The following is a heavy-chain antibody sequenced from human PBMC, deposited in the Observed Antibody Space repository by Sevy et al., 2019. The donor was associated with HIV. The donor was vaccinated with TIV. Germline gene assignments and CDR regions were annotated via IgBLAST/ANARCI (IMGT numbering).Heavy chain of an antibody. D-gene: IGHD2-8*01. Sequence: SETLSLTCTVSGGSISSYYWSWIRQPPGKGLEWIGYIYYSGSTNYNPSLKSRVTISVDTSKNQFSLKLSSVTAADTAVYYCARDGVLEALVYWGQGTLVTVSS. J-gene: IGHJ4*02. CDR1: GGSISSYY. CDR2: IYYSGST. CDR3: ARDGVLEALVY. V-gene: IGHV4-59*01.